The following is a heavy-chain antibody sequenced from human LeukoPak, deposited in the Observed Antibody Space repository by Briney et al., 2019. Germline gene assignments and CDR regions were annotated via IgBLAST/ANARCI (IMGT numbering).Heavy chain of an antibody. CDR1: GGSISSGRYY. CDR2: IYYSGIT. D-gene: IGHD1-1*01. J-gene: IGHJ4*02. V-gene: IGHV4-61*02. Sequence: HPSQTLSLTCTVSGGSISSGRYYWSWIWQPAGKGLEWIGRIYYSGITDYNPSLKSRATISVDTSKNQFSLRLPSVTAADTAVYYCARGLERRLGYFDYWGQGTLVTVPS. CDR3: ARGLERRLGYFDY.